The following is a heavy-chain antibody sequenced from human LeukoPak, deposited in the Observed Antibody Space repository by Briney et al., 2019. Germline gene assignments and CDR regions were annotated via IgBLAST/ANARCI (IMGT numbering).Heavy chain of an antibody. CDR2: IYYSGST. CDR3: VSRQQLVLGAFDI. D-gene: IGHD6-13*01. J-gene: IGHJ3*02. CDR1: DGSISSGDHY. V-gene: IGHV4-31*03. Sequence: PSETLSLTCTVSDGSISSGDHYWSWIRQHPGKGLEWMGYIYYSGSTYYNPSLKSRVTISVDTSKNQFSLKLSSVTAADTAVYYCVSRQQLVLGAFDIWGQGTMVTVSS.